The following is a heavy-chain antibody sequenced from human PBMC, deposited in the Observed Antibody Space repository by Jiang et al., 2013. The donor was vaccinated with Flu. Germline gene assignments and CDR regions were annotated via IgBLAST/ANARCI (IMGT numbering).Heavy chain of an antibody. Sequence: GPGLVKPSETLSLTCTVSGGSISSYYWSWIRQPPGKGLEWIGYIYYSGSTNYNPSLKSRVTISVDTSKNQFSLKLSSVTAADTAVYYCARTSQVSNYVPGLLDYYYGMDVWGQGTTVTVSS. J-gene: IGHJ6*02. CDR2: IYYSGST. CDR1: GGSISSYY. V-gene: IGHV4-59*08. D-gene: IGHD4-11*01. CDR3: ARTSQVSNYVPGLLDYYYGMDV.